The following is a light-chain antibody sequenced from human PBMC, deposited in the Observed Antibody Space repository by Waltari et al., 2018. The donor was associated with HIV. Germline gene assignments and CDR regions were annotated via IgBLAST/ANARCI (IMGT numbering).Light chain of an antibody. V-gene: IGLV1-47*01. Sequence: QPGLAQPPSISGIPGQRLTIPCSGNHSTIGSNFVFWYRQVAGMAPNLLIYRNDKRPSGVADRYSGSRSGASASLVIAGLRVEDEADYYCASWDDGLRGHVFGGGTTVSV. CDR1: HSTIGSNF. CDR3: ASWDDGLRGHV. J-gene: IGLJ1*01. CDR2: RND.